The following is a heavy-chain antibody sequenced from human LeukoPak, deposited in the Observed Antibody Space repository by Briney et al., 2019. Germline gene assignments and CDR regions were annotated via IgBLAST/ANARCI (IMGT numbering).Heavy chain of an antibody. J-gene: IGHJ5*02. D-gene: IGHD3-22*01. Sequence: NPSETLSLTCAVSGGSISSSNWWSWVRQPPGKGLEWIGEIYHSGSTNYNPSLKSRVTISVDKSKNRFSLKLSSVTAADTAVYYCAKDDAWYYYDSSGYYPPSNWFDPWGQGTLVTVSS. V-gene: IGHV4-4*02. CDR3: AKDDAWYYYDSSGYYPPSNWFDP. CDR1: GGSISSSNW. CDR2: IYHSGST.